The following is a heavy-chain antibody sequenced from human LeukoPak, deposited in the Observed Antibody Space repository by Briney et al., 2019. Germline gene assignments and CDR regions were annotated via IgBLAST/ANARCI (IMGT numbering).Heavy chain of an antibody. CDR1: GFTFSSYAMH. CDR2: IYSSGNT. D-gene: IGHD1-1*01. CDR3: ARHLSGTTMSHYFDF. V-gene: IGHV4-39*01. J-gene: IGHJ4*02. Sequence: LRLSCAASGFTFSSYAMHWVPQAPGKGLEWIASIYSSGNTHSNPSLKSRVSISVDTSKNQVSLKLYSVTAADAAIYYCARHLSGTTMSHYFDFWGQGTLVTVSS.